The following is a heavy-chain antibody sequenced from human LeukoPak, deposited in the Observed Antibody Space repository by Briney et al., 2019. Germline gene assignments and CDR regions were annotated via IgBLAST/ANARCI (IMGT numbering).Heavy chain of an antibody. Sequence: GGSLRLSCAASGFTFSSYWMHWVRHAAAKGLVWVSRINSDGSSTSYADSVKDRFTISRDNAKNTLYLQMNSLRAEDTAVYYCARVPVGVGSGSYWGNWFDPWGQGTLVTVSS. CDR1: GFTFSSYW. D-gene: IGHD3-10*01. V-gene: IGHV3-74*01. CDR2: INSDGSST. J-gene: IGHJ5*02. CDR3: ARVPVGVGSGSYWGNWFDP.